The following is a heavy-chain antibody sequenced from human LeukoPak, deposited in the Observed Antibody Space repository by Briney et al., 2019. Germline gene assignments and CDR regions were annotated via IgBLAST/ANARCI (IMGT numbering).Heavy chain of an antibody. Sequence: SETLSLTCTVSGGXISSYYWSWXRXPPGKGLEWIGYIYYSGSTNYNPSLKSRVTISVDTSKNQFSLKLSSVTAADTAVYYCARVHDCSSTSCYYFDYWGQGALVTVSS. CDR1: GGXISSYY. CDR2: IYYSGST. CDR3: ARVHDCSSTSCYYFDY. J-gene: IGHJ4*02. V-gene: IGHV4-59*01. D-gene: IGHD2-2*01.